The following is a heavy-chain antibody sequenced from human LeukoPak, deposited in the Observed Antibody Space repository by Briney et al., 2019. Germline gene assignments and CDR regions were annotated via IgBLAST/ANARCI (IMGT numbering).Heavy chain of an antibody. J-gene: IGHJ4*02. CDR3: VSFYETY. D-gene: IGHD2-2*01. V-gene: IGHV3-48*04. Sequence: GSLRLSCVGSGFTFSSYHMNWVRQAPGKGLEWVSYISSSSSTIYYADSVKGRFTISKDNAKNTVYLQMNNLRAEDTAVYYCVSFYETYWGRGTLVTVSS. CDR2: ISSSSSTI. CDR1: GFTFSSYH.